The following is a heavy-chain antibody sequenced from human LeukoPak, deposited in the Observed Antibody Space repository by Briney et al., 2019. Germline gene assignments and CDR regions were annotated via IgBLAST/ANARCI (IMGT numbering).Heavy chain of an antibody. V-gene: IGHV4-39*07. CDR3: ARVTYEGSVVY. J-gene: IGHJ4*02. D-gene: IGHD5-12*01. CDR1: GGSISSSSYY. CDR2: IYYSGST. Sequence: PSETLSLTCTVSGGSISSSSYYWGWIRQPPGKGLEWIGSIYYSGSTYYNPSLKSRVTISVDTSKNQFSLKLSSVTAADTAVYYCARVTYEGSVVYWGQGTLVTVSS.